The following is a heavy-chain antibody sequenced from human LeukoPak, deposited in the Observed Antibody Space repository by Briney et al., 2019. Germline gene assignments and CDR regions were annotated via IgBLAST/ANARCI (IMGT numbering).Heavy chain of an antibody. Sequence: SETLSLPCTVSGGSISSSSYYWGWIRQPPGKGLEWIESIYYSGSTYYNPSLKSRVTVSVDTSKSQFSLKLSSVTAADTAVYYCASQFIAAADQLFDYWGQGTLVTVSS. CDR3: ASQFIAAADQLFDY. J-gene: IGHJ4*02. D-gene: IGHD6-13*01. CDR2: IYYSGST. V-gene: IGHV4-39*01. CDR1: GGSISSSSYY.